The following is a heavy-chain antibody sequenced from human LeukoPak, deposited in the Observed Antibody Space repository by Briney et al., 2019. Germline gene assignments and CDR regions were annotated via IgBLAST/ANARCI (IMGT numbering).Heavy chain of an antibody. V-gene: IGHV4-39*02. D-gene: IGHD4-17*01. CDR1: GGSISSSSYY. CDR3: ARRPLYGYYFDY. Sequence: PSETLSLTCTVSGGSISSSSYYWGWIRQPPGKGLEWIASLYYSGTTYYNPSLKSRVTISADTSKNHFSLRLSSVTAADTAVYYCARRPLYGYYFDYWGQGTLVTVSS. CDR2: LYYSGTT. J-gene: IGHJ4*02.